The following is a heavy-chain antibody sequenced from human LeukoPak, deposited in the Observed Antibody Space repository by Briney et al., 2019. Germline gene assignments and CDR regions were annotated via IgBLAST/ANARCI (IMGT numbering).Heavy chain of an antibody. CDR3: AKDSKRGSGWTDDAFDI. CDR1: GFTFSSYA. CDR2: ISGSGGST. Sequence: GGSLRLSCAASGFTFSSYAMSWVRQAPGKGLEWVSAISGSGGSTYYADSVKGRFTISRDNSKNTLYLQMNSLRAEDTAVYYCAKDSKRGSGWTDDAFDIWGQGTMVTVSS. J-gene: IGHJ3*02. D-gene: IGHD6-19*01. V-gene: IGHV3-23*01.